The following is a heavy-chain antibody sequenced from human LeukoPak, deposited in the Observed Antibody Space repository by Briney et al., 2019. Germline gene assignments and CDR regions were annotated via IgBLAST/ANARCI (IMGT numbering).Heavy chain of an antibody. CDR1: GRPISRSSYY. J-gene: IGHJ4*02. D-gene: IGHD3-3*02. Sequence: PSETLSLTCTVSGRPISRSSYYWVWIRQPPGMGLEWIVSIYYSGSIYYNPSLKSRLTISVNTSKNQFSLKMRSVTAADTAVYYCARAQSQALGPTYFDYWGQGTLVTVSS. V-gene: IGHV4-39*07. CDR2: IYYSGSI. CDR3: ARAQSQALGPTYFDY.